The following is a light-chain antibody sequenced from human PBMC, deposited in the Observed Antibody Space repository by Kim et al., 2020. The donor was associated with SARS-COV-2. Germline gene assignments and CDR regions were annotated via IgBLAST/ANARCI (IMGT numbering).Light chain of an antibody. CDR1: SSNIGSNT. Sequence: QSVLTQPPSASGTPGQRVTISCSGSSSNIGSNTVNWYQQLPGTAPKLLIYSNNQRPSGVPDRSSGSKSGTSASLAISGLQSEDEADYYCAAWDDSLNGEVFGGGTQLTVL. CDR3: AAWDDSLNGEV. J-gene: IGLJ3*02. CDR2: SNN. V-gene: IGLV1-44*01.